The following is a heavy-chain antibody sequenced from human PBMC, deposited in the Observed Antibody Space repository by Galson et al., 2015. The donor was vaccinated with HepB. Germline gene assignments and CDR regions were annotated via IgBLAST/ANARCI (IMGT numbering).Heavy chain of an antibody. CDR1: GFTFSTYS. CDR3: ASPVGTFGRGTFDT. Sequence: LSLSCAASGFTFSTYSINWVRQAPGKGLEWVSHISSSSSTIYYADSVKGRFTISRDNAKKSLYLQMNSLRAEDTAVYYCASPVGTFGRGTFDTWGQGTMVTVSS. CDR2: ISSSSSTI. D-gene: IGHD3-16*01. J-gene: IGHJ3*02. V-gene: IGHV3-48*01.